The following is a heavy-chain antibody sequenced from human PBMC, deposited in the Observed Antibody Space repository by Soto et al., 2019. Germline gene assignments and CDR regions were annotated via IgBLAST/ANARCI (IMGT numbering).Heavy chain of an antibody. CDR1: GFTFSSYA. V-gene: IGHV3-30*03. D-gene: IGHD6-6*01. Sequence: QVQLVESGGGVVQPGKSLRLSCAASGFTFSSYAMHWARQAPGKGLEWVTVISIRGGDEYYAESVRGRFTISRDDSKNTLYLQMDSLRVEDTAVYYCARGTIVARQHLDYWGPGTLVTVSS. J-gene: IGHJ4*02. CDR2: ISIRGGDE. CDR3: ARGTIVARQHLDY.